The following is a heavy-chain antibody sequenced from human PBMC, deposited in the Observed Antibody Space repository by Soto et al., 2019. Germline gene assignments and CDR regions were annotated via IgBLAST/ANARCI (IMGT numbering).Heavy chain of an antibody. V-gene: IGHV1-46*01. Sequence: GASVKVSCKASGYTFTSYYMHWVRQAPGQGLEWMGIINPSGGSTSYAQKFQGRVTMTRDTSTSTVYMELSSLRSEDTAVYYCARDFRDFWSGYSRFDPWGQGTLVTVSS. CDR3: ARDFRDFWSGYSRFDP. CDR1: GYTFTSYY. D-gene: IGHD3-3*01. CDR2: INPSGGST. J-gene: IGHJ5*02.